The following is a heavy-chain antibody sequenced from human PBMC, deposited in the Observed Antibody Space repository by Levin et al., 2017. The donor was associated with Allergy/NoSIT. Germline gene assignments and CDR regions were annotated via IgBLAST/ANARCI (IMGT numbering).Heavy chain of an antibody. V-gene: IGHV1-18*01. CDR2: ISGYSGKT. CDR3: ARQTRFDRTVVTPPKQSPLGS. D-gene: IGHD4-11*01. CDR1: GYTFSSYD. Sequence: GASVKVSCKTSGYTFSSYDISWVRQAPGQGLEWMGWISGYSGKTIYAQNFQDRVTMTRDTSASTAYMELRNLRSNDTAVYYCARQTRFDRTVVTPPKQSPLGSWGQGTLVTVSS. J-gene: IGHJ4*02.